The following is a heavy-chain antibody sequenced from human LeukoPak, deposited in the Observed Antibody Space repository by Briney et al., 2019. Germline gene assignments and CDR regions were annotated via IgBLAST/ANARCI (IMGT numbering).Heavy chain of an antibody. CDR3: AKPTAFLAVAFDY. CDR1: GFTFSSYG. J-gene: IGHJ4*02. V-gene: IGHV3-30*02. Sequence: GGSLRLSCAASGFTFSSYGMHWVRQAPGKGLEWVAFIRYDGSNKYYADSVKGRFTISRDNSKNTLYLQMNSLRAEDTAVYYCAKPTAFLAVAFDYWGQGTLVTVSS. D-gene: IGHD6-19*01. CDR2: IRYDGSNK.